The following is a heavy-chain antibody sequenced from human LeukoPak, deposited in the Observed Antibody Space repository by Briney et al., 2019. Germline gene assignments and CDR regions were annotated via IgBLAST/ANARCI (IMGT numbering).Heavy chain of an antibody. CDR3: AKEGLRLGELSLHLDY. V-gene: IGHV3-43*01. J-gene: IGHJ4*02. Sequence: QPGGSLRLSCAASGFTFDDYTMHWVRQAPGKGLEWVSLISWDGGSTYYADSVKGRFTISRDNSKNSLYLQMNSLRTEDTALYYCAKEGLRLGELSLHLDYWGQGTLVTVSS. D-gene: IGHD3-16*02. CDR2: ISWDGGST. CDR1: GFTFDDYT.